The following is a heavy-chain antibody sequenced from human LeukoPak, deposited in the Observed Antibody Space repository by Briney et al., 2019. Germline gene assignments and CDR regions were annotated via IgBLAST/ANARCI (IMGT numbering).Heavy chain of an antibody. V-gene: IGHV3-30*02. Sequence: GGSLRLSCAASGFTFSSYGMHWVRQAPGKGLEWVAFIRYDGSNKYYADSVKGRFTISRDNSKNTLYLQMNSLRAEDTAVYYCAKDLRTTVTTYDLPEYFQHWGQGTLVTVSS. CDR3: AKDLRTTVTTYDLPEYFQH. CDR2: IRYDGSNK. J-gene: IGHJ1*01. D-gene: IGHD4-17*01. CDR1: GFTFSSYG.